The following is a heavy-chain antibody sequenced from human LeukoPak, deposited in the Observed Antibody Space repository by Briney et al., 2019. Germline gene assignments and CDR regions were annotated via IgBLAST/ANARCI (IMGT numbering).Heavy chain of an antibody. CDR1: GYTFTGYG. V-gene: IGHV1-18*01. D-gene: IGHD2-2*01. CDR2: ISAYNGNT. CDR3: ARDLGDIVVVPAAISLP. J-gene: IGHJ5*02. Sequence: ASVKVSCKASGYTFTGYGISWVRQAPGQGLEWMGWISAYNGNTNYAQTFQGRVTMTTDTSTSTANIELRSLRSDDAAVYYCARDLGDIVVVPAAISLPWGQGTLVTVSS.